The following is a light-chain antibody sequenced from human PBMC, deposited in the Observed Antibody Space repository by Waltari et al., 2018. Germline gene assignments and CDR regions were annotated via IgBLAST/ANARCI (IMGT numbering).Light chain of an antibody. CDR2: DVS. CDR3: CSYAGSYTLV. Sequence: QSALTQPRSVSGSPGQSVTIPCTGTSSDVGGYNYVPWYQQPPGKAPKLMIYDVSKRPSGVPDRFSGSKSGNTASLTISGLQAEDEADYYCCSYAGSYTLVFGGGTKLTVL. V-gene: IGLV2-11*01. CDR1: SSDVGGYNY. J-gene: IGLJ2*01.